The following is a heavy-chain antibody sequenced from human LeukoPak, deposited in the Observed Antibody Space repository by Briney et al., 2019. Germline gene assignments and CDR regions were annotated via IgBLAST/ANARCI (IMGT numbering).Heavy chain of an antibody. CDR2: INHSGST. J-gene: IGHJ4*02. V-gene: IGHV4-34*01. D-gene: IGHD4-17*01. CDR3: ARRATVTPNWYFDY. Sequence: SETLSLTCTVSGGSISSYYWSWIRQPAGKGLEWIGEINHSGSTNYNPSLKSRVTISVDTSKNQFSLKLSSVTAADTAVYYCARRATVTPNWYFDYWGQGTLVTVSS. CDR1: GGSISSYY.